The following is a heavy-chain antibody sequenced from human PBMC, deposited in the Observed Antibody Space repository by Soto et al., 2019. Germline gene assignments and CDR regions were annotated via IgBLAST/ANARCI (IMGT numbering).Heavy chain of an antibody. CDR3: AANHGAASSHRD. D-gene: IGHD3-10*01. J-gene: IGHJ4*02. CDR1: GNTFRSYA. V-gene: IGHV1-18*01. Sequence: SVNVSCKASGNTFRSYAFSWVRQAPGQGFEWMGMIAAYDGGTYYAQKFRGRVTMTTDTSATTVYVELRSMRSDDTAVYYCAANHGAASSHRDWGQGTLVTVSS. CDR2: IAAYDGGT.